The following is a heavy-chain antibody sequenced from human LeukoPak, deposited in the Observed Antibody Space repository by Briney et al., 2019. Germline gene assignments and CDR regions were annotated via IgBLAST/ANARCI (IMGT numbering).Heavy chain of an antibody. Sequence: SETLSLTCAVYGGSFSGYYWSWIRQPPGKGLEWIGEINHSGSTNYNPSLKSRVTISVDTSKNQFSLKLSSVTAADTAVYYCARAAYSGYDTASGGEGGFDPWGQGTLVTVSS. CDR2: INHSGST. D-gene: IGHD5-12*01. J-gene: IGHJ5*02. CDR3: ARAAYSGYDTASGGEGGFDP. CDR1: GGSFSGYY. V-gene: IGHV4-34*01.